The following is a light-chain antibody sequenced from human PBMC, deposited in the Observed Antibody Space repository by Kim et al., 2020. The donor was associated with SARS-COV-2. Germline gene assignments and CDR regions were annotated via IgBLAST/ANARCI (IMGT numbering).Light chain of an antibody. V-gene: IGLV2-8*01. CDR2: EVS. J-gene: IGLJ2*01. Sequence: GQSVTISWTGTSSDVGGYNYVSWYRQHPGKAPKLMIYEVSKRPSGVPDRFSGSKSGNTASLTVSGLQAEDEADYYCSSYAGSNNLVFGGGTQLTVL. CDR3: SSYAGSNNLV. CDR1: SSDVGGYNY.